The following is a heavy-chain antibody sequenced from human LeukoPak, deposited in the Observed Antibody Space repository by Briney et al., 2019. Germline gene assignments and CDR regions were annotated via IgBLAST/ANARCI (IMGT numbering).Heavy chain of an antibody. CDR3: ARGLRREQQLLRAFDY. V-gene: IGHV1-8*01. J-gene: IGHJ4*02. CDR2: MNPNSGNT. Sequence: GASVRVPCKASGYTFTNYDINWVRQASGQGLEWMGWMNPNSGNTGSAQKFQGRVTMTSNTSISTAHMELSSLRSEDTAVYYCARGLRREQQLLRAFDYWGQGTPVTVSS. D-gene: IGHD6-13*01. CDR1: GYTFTNYD.